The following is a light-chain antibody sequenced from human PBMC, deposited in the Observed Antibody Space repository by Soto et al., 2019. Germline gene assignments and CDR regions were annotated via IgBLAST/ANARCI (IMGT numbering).Light chain of an antibody. CDR2: DAS. CDR3: QHYNSYSYT. Sequence: DIQMTQSPSTLSASVGDRVTITCRASQSISSWLAWYQQKPGKAPKLLIYDASTLESGVPSRFSGSGSGTELTLTISSLQPDDFASYYCQHYNSYSYTFGQGTKLEIK. J-gene: IGKJ2*01. CDR1: QSISSW. V-gene: IGKV1-5*01.